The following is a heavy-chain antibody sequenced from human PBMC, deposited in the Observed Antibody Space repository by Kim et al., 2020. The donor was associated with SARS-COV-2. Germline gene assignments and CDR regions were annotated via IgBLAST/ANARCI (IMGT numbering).Heavy chain of an antibody. Sequence: GGSLRLSCSASGFTFSSYAMHWVRQAPGKGLEYVSAISSNGGSTYYADSVKGRFTISRDNSKNTLYLQMSSLRAEDTAVYYCVKVQGYEAVYFDYWGQGTLVTVSS. D-gene: IGHD2-2*01. V-gene: IGHV3-64D*06. CDR1: GFTFSSYA. J-gene: IGHJ4*02. CDR2: ISSNGGST. CDR3: VKVQGYEAVYFDY.